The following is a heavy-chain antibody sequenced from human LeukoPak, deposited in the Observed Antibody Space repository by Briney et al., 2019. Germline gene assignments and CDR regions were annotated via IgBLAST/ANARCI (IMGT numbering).Heavy chain of an antibody. CDR2: ISGSGGST. CDR1: GFTFSSYW. V-gene: IGHV3-23*01. Sequence: GGSLRLSCAASGFTFSSYWMSWVRQAPGKGLEWVSAISGSGGSTYYADSVKGRFTISRDNSKNTLYLQMNSLRAEDTAVYYCARRHYDFLADYYYYYMDVWGKGTTVTVSS. D-gene: IGHD3-3*01. J-gene: IGHJ6*03. CDR3: ARRHYDFLADYYYYYMDV.